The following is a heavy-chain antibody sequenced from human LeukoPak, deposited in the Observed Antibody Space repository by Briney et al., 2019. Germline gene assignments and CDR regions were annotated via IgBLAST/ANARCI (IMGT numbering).Heavy chain of an antibody. CDR2: INHSGST. CDR3: ACGYGDYAWFDP. CDR1: GGSFSGYY. V-gene: IGHV4-34*01. J-gene: IGHJ5*02. Sequence: SETLSLTCAVYGGSFSGYYWSWIRQPPGKGLEWIGEINHSGSTNYNPSLKSRVTISVDTAKIQFSLKLSAVTAADTAVYYCACGYGDYAWFDPWGQGTLVTVSS. D-gene: IGHD4-17*01.